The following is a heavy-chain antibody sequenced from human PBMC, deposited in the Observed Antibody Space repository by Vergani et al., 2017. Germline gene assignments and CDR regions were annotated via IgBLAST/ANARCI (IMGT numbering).Heavy chain of an antibody. CDR3: AKGGGYCSGGSCYSFGDY. CDR2: ISWDGGST. V-gene: IGHV3-43D*04. J-gene: IGHJ4*02. Sequence: EVQLVESGGVVVQPGGSLRLSCAASVFTFDDYAMHWVRQAPGKVLEWVSLISWDGGSTYYADSVKGRFTISRDNSKNSLYLQMNSLRAEDTALYYCAKGGGYCSGGSCYSFGDYWGQGTLVTVSS. CDR1: VFTFDDYA. D-gene: IGHD2-15*01.